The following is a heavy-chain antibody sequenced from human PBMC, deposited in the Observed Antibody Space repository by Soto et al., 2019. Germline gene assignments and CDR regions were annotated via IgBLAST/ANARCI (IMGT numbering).Heavy chain of an antibody. Sequence: GGSLRLSCAASGFTFSSYAMRWVRQAQGKGLEWVSAITGGGGSTYYADSVKGRFTISRDNSKNTLYLQMNSLRAEDTAVYYCARWGATDGNYYYYGMEVWGQGTTVTVSS. CDR1: GFTFSSYA. J-gene: IGHJ6*02. V-gene: IGHV3-23*01. CDR3: ARWGATDGNYYYYGMEV. CDR2: ITGGGGST. D-gene: IGHD5-12*01.